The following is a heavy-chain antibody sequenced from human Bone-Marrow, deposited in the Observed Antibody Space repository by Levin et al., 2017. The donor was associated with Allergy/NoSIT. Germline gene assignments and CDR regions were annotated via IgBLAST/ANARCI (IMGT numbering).Heavy chain of an antibody. J-gene: IGHJ6*03. CDR1: GDTISGSY. D-gene: IGHD2-15*01. Sequence: PSETLSLTCTVSGDTISGSYWSWIRLPPGKGLEWIGSIYYSGSTNYNPSLKSRLTISLDMSRKQFSLTLRSVTAADPAVYYCARLGCNTGNCYSAYYYYSMDVWGKGTSVTVSS. V-gene: IGHV4-59*08. CDR3: ARLGCNTGNCYSAYYYYSMDV. CDR2: IYYSGST.